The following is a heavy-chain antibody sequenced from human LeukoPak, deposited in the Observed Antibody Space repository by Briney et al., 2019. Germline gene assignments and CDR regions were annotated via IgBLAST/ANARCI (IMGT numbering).Heavy chain of an antibody. J-gene: IGHJ4*02. CDR1: GYTFTHFH. D-gene: IGHD5-24*01. Sequence: ASVKVSFTASGYTFTHFHMHWVRQAPGQGPEWMGILNPSDGTTTYARKFQGRVTMTRDTSTSTVYVELSSLRYDDTAVYYCARDRHGYNCFDSWGQGTLVTVSS. V-gene: IGHV1-46*01. CDR3: ARDRHGYNCFDS. CDR2: LNPSDGTT.